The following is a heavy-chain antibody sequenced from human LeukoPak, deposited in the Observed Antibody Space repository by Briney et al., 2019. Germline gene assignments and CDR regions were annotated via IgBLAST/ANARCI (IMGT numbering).Heavy chain of an antibody. D-gene: IGHD3-22*01. CDR2: ISGSGGST. J-gene: IGHJ4*02. CDR1: GFTFSSYA. CDR3: AKVPYYYYDSSGYYSDY. V-gene: IGHV3-23*01. Sequence: GGSLRLSCAASGFTFSSYAMSWVRQAPGKGLEWVSAISGSGGSTYYADSMKGRFTISRDNSKNTLYLQMNSLRAEDTAVYYCAKVPYYYYDSSGYYSDYWGQGTLVTVSS.